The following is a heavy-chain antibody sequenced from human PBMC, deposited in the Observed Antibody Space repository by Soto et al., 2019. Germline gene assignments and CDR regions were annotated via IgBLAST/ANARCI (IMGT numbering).Heavy chain of an antibody. V-gene: IGHV1-2*04. D-gene: IGHD2-15*01. CDR1: GYTFTGYY. Sequence: ASVKVSCKASGYTFTGYYMHWVRQAPRQGLEWMGWINPNSGGTNYAQKFQGWVTMTRDTSISTAYMELSRLTSDDTAVYYCARAIGYCSGGSCPHTYYYMDVWGQGTTVTVSS. CDR2: INPNSGGT. CDR3: ARAIGYCSGGSCPHTYYYMDV. J-gene: IGHJ6*02.